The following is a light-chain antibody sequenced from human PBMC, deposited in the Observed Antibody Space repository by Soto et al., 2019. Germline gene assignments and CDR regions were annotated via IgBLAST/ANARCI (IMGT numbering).Light chain of an antibody. CDR2: DVT. V-gene: IGLV2-11*01. CDR1: SNDVGGYNF. Sequence: QSALTQPRSVSGSPGQSVTISCTGTSNDVGGYNFVSWYRQHPGKAPKLMIYDVTKRPSGVPDRFSGSKSGNTASLTISGLQAEDEADYYCCSYAGSYSYVFGTGTKVTVL. J-gene: IGLJ1*01. CDR3: CSYAGSYSYV.